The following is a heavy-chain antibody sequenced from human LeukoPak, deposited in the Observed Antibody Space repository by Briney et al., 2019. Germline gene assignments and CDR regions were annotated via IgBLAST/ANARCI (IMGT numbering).Heavy chain of an antibody. CDR2: MSGSGDRT. Sequence: GGSLRLSCAASGFSFSSHGMGWVRQAPGKGLEWVSVMSGSGDRTDYADSVKGRFTISRDNSKNTLYLQMNRLRAEDTAGYFCAKEGIAGAGADYFDYWGQGTLVTVSS. CDR3: AKEGIAGAGADYFDY. CDR1: GFSFSSHG. V-gene: IGHV3-23*01. D-gene: IGHD6-13*01. J-gene: IGHJ4*02.